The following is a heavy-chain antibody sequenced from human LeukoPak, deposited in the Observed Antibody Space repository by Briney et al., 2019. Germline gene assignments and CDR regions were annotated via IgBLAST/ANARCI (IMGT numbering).Heavy chain of an antibody. CDR2: INHSGST. J-gene: IGHJ6*03. D-gene: IGHD3-22*01. V-gene: IGHV4-34*01. CDR1: GGSFSGYY. CDR3: TRGSIAYYYMDV. Sequence: PSETLSLTCAVYGGSFSGYYWSWIRQPPGKGLEWIGEINHSGSTNYNPSLKSRVTTSVDTTKKQTSLNLKSVTGADTAVYYCTRGSIAYYYMDVWGKGTTVTISS.